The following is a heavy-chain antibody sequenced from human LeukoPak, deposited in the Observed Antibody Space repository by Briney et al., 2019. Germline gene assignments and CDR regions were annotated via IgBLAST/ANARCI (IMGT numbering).Heavy chain of an antibody. Sequence: PGGSLRLSCAASGFTFSSYGMHWVRQAPGKGLEWVAVISYDGSNKYYADSVKGRFTISRDNSRNTLYLQMNSLRAEDTAVYYCAKGGVLWFGELLPHYCFDYWGQGTLVTVSS. CDR3: AKGGVLWFGELLPHYCFDY. CDR2: ISYDGSNK. V-gene: IGHV3-30*18. J-gene: IGHJ4*02. D-gene: IGHD3-10*01. CDR1: GFTFSSYG.